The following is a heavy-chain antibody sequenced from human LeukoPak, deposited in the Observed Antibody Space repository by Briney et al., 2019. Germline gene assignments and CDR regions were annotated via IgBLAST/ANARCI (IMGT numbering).Heavy chain of an antibody. CDR3: ARPNYGSGSGGYYYYGMDV. J-gene: IGHJ6*02. V-gene: IGHV1-18*04. CDR1: GYTFTGYY. D-gene: IGHD3-10*01. Sequence: ASVKVSCKASGYTFTGYYMHWVRQAPGQGLEWVGWISAYNGNTNYAQKLQGRVTMTTDTSTSTAYMELRSLRSDDTAVYYCARPNYGSGSGGYYYYGMDVWGQGTTVTVSS. CDR2: ISAYNGNT.